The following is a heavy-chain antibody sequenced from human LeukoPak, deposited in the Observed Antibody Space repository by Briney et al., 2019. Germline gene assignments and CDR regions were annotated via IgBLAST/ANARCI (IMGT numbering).Heavy chain of an antibody. CDR2: IYYSWST. CDR1: GGSISSSSYY. CDR3: ARQSGSYYRPFDY. D-gene: IGHD1-26*01. J-gene: IGHJ4*02. V-gene: IGHV4-39*01. Sequence: KPSETLSLTCTVSGGSISSSSYYWGWIRQPPGKGLEWIGSIYYSWSTHYNPSLKGRVTISVDTSKNQFSLKLSSVTAADTAVYYCARQSGSYYRPFDYWGQGTLVTVSS.